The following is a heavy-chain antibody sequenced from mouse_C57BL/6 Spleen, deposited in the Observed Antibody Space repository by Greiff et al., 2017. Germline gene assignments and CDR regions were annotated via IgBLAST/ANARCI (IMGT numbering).Heavy chain of an antibody. J-gene: IGHJ4*01. CDR1: GFTFSAYG. CDR3: ARDYDGYYDYAMDY. Sequence: EVKLVESGGGLVKPGGSLKLSCAASGFTFSAYGLHWVRQAPEKGLEWVAYISSGSSTIYYADTVKGRFTISRDTAKNTLFLQMTSLRSKDTAMYDCARDYDGYYDYAMDYWGQGTSVTVSS. D-gene: IGHD2-3*01. CDR2: ISSGSSTI. V-gene: IGHV5-17*01.